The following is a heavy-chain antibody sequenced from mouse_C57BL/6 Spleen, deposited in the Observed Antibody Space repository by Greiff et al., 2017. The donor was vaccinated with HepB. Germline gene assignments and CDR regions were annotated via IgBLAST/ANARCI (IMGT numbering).Heavy chain of an antibody. CDR1: GFSLTSYG. Sequence: VQLVESGPGLVAPSQSLSITCTVSGFSLTSYGVDWVRQSPGKGLEWLGVIWGVGSTNYNSALKSRLSISKDNSKSRVFLKMNSLQTDDTAMYYCATHGYDVGTWFAYWGQGTLVTVSA. D-gene: IGHD2-2*01. J-gene: IGHJ3*01. CDR3: ATHGYDVGTWFAY. CDR2: IWGVGST. V-gene: IGHV2-6*01.